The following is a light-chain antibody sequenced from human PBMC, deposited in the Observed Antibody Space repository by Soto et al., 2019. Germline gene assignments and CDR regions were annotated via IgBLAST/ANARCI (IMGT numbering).Light chain of an antibody. CDR3: GTLDSGLSAVV. Sequence: QSVLTQPPSVSAAPGQKVTISCSGSSSNIGNNYVSWYQQLPGTAPNLLIYDNNKRPSGIPDLCCGAKSGTSATTGITGLQTGADAAYYCGTLDSGLSAVVFGGGTKLTVL. CDR1: SSNIGNNY. V-gene: IGLV1-51*01. J-gene: IGLJ2*01. CDR2: DNN.